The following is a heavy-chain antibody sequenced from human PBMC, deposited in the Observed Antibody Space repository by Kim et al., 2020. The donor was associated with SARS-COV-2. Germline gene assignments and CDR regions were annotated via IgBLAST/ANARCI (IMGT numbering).Heavy chain of an antibody. J-gene: IGHJ3*02. CDR2: IYYSGST. CDR3: ARGHDYVWGSPQFYAFDI. CDR1: GGSVSSGSYY. Sequence: SETLSLTCTVSGGSVSSGSYYWSWIRQPPGKGLEWIGYIYYSGSTNYNPSLKSRVTTSVDTSKNQFSLKLSSVTAADTAVYYCARGHDYVWGSPQFYAFDIWGQGTMVTVSS. D-gene: IGHD3-16*01. V-gene: IGHV4-61*01.